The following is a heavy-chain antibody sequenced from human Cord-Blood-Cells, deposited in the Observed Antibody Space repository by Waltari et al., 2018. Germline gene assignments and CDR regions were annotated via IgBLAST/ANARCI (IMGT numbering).Heavy chain of an antibody. D-gene: IGHD2-2*01. CDR3: AKVGYCSSTSCYGGYYYMDV. CDR1: GFTFSSYA. Sequence: EVQLLESGGGLVQPGGSLRLSCAASGFTFSSYAMSWVRQAPGKGLEWVSAISGSGGSTYYADFVKGRFTISRDNSKNTLYLQMNSLRAEDTAVYYCAKVGYCSSTSCYGGYYYMDVWGKGTTVTVSS. J-gene: IGHJ6*03. V-gene: IGHV3-23*01. CDR2: ISGSGGST.